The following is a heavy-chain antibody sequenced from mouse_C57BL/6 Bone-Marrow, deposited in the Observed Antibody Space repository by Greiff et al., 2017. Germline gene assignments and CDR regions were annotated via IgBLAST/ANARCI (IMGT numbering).Heavy chain of an antibody. CDR2: INPNYGTT. Sequence: EVQLQQSGPELVKPGASVKISCKASGYSFTDYNMNWVKQSNGNSLEWIGVINPNYGTTSYNQKFKGKATVTVDQSSSTAYMQLNSRTSEDSAVYYCARATLLRYYFYFWGQGTTLTVSS. CDR3: ARATLLRYYFYF. CDR1: GYSFTDYN. J-gene: IGHJ2*01. V-gene: IGHV1-39*01. D-gene: IGHD1-2*01.